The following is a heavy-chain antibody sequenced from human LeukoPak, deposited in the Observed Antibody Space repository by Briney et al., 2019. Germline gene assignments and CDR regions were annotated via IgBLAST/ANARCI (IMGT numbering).Heavy chain of an antibody. CDR2: INYSGST. D-gene: IGHD3-10*01. CDR3: ARVRYYGSGSYSHDY. CDR1: GGSFSGYY. V-gene: IGHV4-34*01. J-gene: IGHJ4*02. Sequence: SETLSLTCAVYGGSFSGYYWSWIRQPPGKGLEWIGEINYSGSTNYNPSLKSRVTISVDTSKNQFSLKLSSVTAADTAVYYCARVRYYGSGSYSHDYWGQGTLVTVSS.